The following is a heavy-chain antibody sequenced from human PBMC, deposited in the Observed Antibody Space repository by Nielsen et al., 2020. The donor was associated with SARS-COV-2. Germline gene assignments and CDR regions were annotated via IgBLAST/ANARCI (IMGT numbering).Heavy chain of an antibody. V-gene: IGHV4-61*05. Sequence: SETLSLTCTVSGGSISSSSYYWGWIRQPPGKGLEWIGYIYYSGSTNYNPSLKSRVTISVDTSKNQFSLKLSSVTAADTAVYYCARRARYFDYWGQGTLVTVSS. CDR2: IYYSGST. J-gene: IGHJ4*02. CDR1: GGSISSSSYY. CDR3: ARRARYFDY.